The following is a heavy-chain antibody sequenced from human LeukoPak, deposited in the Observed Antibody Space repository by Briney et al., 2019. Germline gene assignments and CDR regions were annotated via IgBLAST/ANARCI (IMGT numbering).Heavy chain of an antibody. CDR1: GGSISSGGYY. J-gene: IGHJ5*02. CDR3: ARAEMATTQYGVLSWFDP. D-gene: IGHD5-24*01. Sequence: SQTLSLTCTVSGGSISSGGYYWSWIRQPPGKGLEWIGYIYHSGSTYYNPSLKSRVTISVDTSKNQFSLKLSSVTAADTAVYYCARAEMATTQYGVLSWFDPWGQGTLVTVSS. V-gene: IGHV4-30-2*02. CDR2: IYHSGST.